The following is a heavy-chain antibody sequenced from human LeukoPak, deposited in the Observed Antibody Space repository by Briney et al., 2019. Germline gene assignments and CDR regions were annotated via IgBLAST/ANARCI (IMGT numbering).Heavy chain of an antibody. J-gene: IGHJ4*02. CDR1: GGSISSSSYY. D-gene: IGHD4/OR15-4a*01. V-gene: IGHV4-39*01. Sequence: SETLSLTCTVSGGSISSSSYYWGWIRQPPGKGLEWIGSIYYSGSTYYNPSLKSRVTISVDTSKNQFSLRLSSVTAADTAMYYCVRRTIQAGTPFDYWGQGTLVTVSS. CDR3: VRRTIQAGTPFDY. CDR2: IYYSGST.